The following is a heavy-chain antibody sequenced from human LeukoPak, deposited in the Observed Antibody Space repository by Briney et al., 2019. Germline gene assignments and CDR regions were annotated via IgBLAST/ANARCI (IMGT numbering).Heavy chain of an antibody. Sequence: PSETLSLTCTVSGGSITGYYWNWIRQPAGQGLEWLGRVYSSGVGNYNPSLTSRVTMSVDTSKNQFSLKLTSLTAADTAVYYCAREEFLHEVDSSGYFVYWGQGTLVTVSS. CDR3: AREEFLHEVDSSGYFVY. D-gene: IGHD3-22*01. CDR1: GGSITGYY. V-gene: IGHV4-4*07. J-gene: IGHJ4*02. CDR2: VYSSGVG.